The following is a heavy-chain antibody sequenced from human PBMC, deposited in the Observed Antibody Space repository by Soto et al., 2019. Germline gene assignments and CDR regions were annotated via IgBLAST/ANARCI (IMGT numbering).Heavy chain of an antibody. J-gene: IGHJ4*02. Sequence: HPGGSVRPSCTTSGVSFSDYAMSWFRQAPGKGLEWIGYIRSKTYGGTTEYAASVKGRFTISRDDSKRVAHLQMNSLESEDTAVYYCARRKYLDYWGQGT. CDR1: GVSFSDYA. V-gene: IGHV3-49*03. CDR3: ARRKYLDY. CDR2: IRSKTYGGTT.